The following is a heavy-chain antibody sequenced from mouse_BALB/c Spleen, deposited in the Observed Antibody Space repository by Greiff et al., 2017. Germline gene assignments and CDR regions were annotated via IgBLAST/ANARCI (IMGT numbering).Heavy chain of an antibody. D-gene: IGHD3-2*01. CDR3: SRTSRATQMDY. J-gene: IGHJ4*01. Sequence: QVQLKESGPGLVAPSQSLSITCTVSGFSLTSYGVHWVRQPPGKGLEWLGVIWAGGSTNYNSALMSRLSISTDNSKSQVFLKKNSLQTDDTAMYYCSRTSRATQMDYWGQGTSGTGSS. CDR1: GFSLTSYG. V-gene: IGHV2-9*02. CDR2: IWAGGST.